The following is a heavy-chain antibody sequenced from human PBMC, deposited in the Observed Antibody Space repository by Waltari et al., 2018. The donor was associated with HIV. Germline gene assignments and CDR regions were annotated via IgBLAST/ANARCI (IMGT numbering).Heavy chain of an antibody. J-gene: IGHJ4*02. CDR3: TKGMYANEDYFGY. CDR1: GYSFTLYW. Sequence: EVQPVQSGATVKKPGESLKISCKDSGYSFTLYWIGWVRQLPGKGLEWMGIIYPGDSDTRYSPSFQGQVTISADKSISTAYLQWSSLQASDTAMYYCTKGMYANEDYFGYWGQGTLVTVSS. D-gene: IGHD2-8*01. CDR2: IYPGDSDT. V-gene: IGHV5-51*03.